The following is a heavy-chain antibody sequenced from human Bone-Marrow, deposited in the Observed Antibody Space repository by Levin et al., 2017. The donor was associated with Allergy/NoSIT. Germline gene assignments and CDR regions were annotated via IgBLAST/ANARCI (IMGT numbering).Heavy chain of an antibody. Sequence: PGASVKVSCKASGYTFTNYGISWMRQAPGQGLEWMGWISAFNHNTDYAQKFQGRVTMTTDTSTSTAYMELRSLISDDTALYYCAREAAAGSGGDYWGQGTLVTVSS. CDR1: GYTFTNYG. J-gene: IGHJ4*02. D-gene: IGHD6-13*01. CDR2: ISAFNHNT. V-gene: IGHV1-18*01. CDR3: AREAAAGSGGDY.